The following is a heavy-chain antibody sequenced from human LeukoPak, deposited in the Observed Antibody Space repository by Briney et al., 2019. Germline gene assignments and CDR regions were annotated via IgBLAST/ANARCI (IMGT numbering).Heavy chain of an antibody. CDR2: VKPGPGNSK. Sequence: PGGSLRLSCAASGFSFSRNGMHWVRQAPGKGLEGVAFVKPGPGNSKYYPDSVRGRFTISRDNSKNTLYLQMERLRAEDTAVYYCAKDYNWGWDYWGQGSLVIVSS. CDR1: GFSFSRNG. J-gene: IGHJ4*02. V-gene: IGHV3-30*02. D-gene: IGHD7-27*01. CDR3: AKDYNWGWDY.